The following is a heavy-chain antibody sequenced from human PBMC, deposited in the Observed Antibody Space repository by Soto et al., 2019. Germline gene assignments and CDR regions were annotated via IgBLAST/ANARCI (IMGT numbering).Heavy chain of an antibody. V-gene: IGHV3-74*01. CDR1: GFTFSSYW. D-gene: IGHD5-12*01. J-gene: IGHJ4*02. CDR2: INSDGSST. Sequence: VGSLRLSCAASGFTFSSYWMHWVRQAPGKGLVWVSRINSDGSSTSYADSVKGRFTISRDNAKNTLYLQMNSLRAEDTAVYYCAREEYSGYDFDYWGQGTLVNVSS. CDR3: AREEYSGYDFDY.